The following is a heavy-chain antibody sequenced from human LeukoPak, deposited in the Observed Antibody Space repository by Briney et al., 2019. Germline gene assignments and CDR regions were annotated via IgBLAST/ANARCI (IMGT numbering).Heavy chain of an antibody. J-gene: IGHJ4*02. CDR1: GSRFTSYW. CDR3: ARQSSTGGIDY. V-gene: IGHV5-10-1*01. Sequence: PGGSLQISCQGSGSRFTSYWISWGRQVPGKGVEWMGRIDPSDSHTNYSPSFEGHVTISADKSISTAYLQWSSLKASDTAMYYCARQSSTGGIDYWGQGTLVTVSS. D-gene: IGHD7-27*01. CDR2: IDPSDSHT.